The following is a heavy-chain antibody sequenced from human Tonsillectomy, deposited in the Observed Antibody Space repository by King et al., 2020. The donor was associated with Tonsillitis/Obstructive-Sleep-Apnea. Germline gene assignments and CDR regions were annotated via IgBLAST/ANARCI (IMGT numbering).Heavy chain of an antibody. CDR3: ARDEMPYDVWNGAGYYHHMDV. D-gene: IGHD3/OR15-3a*01. Sequence: VQLVESGGGVVQPGRSLRLSCATSGFTFSSYGMHWVRQAPGKGLEWVAVVWFDGSNEFYADSVKGRFTISRDNAHNTLHLQMNSLRAEETAVYYWARDEMPYDVWNGAGYYHHMDVWGKGTTVTVSS. V-gene: IGHV3-33*01. CDR2: VWFDGSNE. CDR1: GFTFSSYG. J-gene: IGHJ6*03.